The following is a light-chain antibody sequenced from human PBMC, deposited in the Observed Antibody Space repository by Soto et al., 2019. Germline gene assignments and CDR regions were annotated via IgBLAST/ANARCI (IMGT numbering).Light chain of an antibody. V-gene: IGKV3-20*01. J-gene: IGKJ1*01. CDR1: QSVSDFY. Sequence: EIVLTQSPGTLSLSPGETGTLSCRASQSVSDFYLAWYQQKPGQAPRLLIYGASSRATGIPDRFSGSGSGTEFTLTISRLEPVDFAVYYCQQYGNSPVTFGQGTKVDIK. CDR2: GAS. CDR3: QQYGNSPVT.